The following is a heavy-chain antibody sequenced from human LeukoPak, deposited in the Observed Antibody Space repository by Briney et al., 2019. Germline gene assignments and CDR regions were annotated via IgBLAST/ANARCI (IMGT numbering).Heavy chain of an antibody. CDR3: AFGGYDSSGYYYAHAFDI. CDR2: INHSGST. Sequence: SETLSLTCAVYGGSFSGYYWSWIRQPPGKGLEWIGEINHSGSTNYDPSLKSRVTISVDTSKNQFSLKLSSVTAADTAVYYCAFGGYDSSGYYYAHAFDIWGQGTMVTASS. D-gene: IGHD3-22*01. V-gene: IGHV4-34*01. CDR1: GGSFSGYY. J-gene: IGHJ3*02.